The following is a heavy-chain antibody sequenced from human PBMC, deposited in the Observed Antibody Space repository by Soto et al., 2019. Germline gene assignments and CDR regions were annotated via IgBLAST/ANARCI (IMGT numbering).Heavy chain of an antibody. J-gene: IGHJ5*02. Sequence: EVQLVESGGGLVKPGGSLRLSCAASGFTFSSYSMNWVRQAPGKGLEWVSSISSSSSYIYYADSVKGRFTISRDNAKNSLYLQMESLRDEDAGVYCCASDPRIVVLPAAENWFDRWGQGTLVTVSS. CDR3: ASDPRIVVLPAAENWFDR. D-gene: IGHD2-2*01. V-gene: IGHV3-21*01. CDR2: ISSSSSYI. CDR1: GFTFSSYS.